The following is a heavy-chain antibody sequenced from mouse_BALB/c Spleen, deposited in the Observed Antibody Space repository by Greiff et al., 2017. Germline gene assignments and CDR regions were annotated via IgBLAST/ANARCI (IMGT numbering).Heavy chain of an antibody. V-gene: IGHV5-12-2*01. J-gene: IGHJ4*01. CDR2: ISNGGGST. CDR1: GYTFSSYT. Sequence: EVQLVESGGGLVQPGGSLKLSCAASGYTFSSYTMSWVRQTPEKRLEWVGYISNGGGSTNYPDTVKGRFTISIDNAKNTLYMQISSLKSEDTAMYYCASKEGAYCYGSSYDYAMDYWGQGTSVTVSS. CDR3: ASKEGAYCYGSSYDYAMDY. D-gene: IGHD1-1*01.